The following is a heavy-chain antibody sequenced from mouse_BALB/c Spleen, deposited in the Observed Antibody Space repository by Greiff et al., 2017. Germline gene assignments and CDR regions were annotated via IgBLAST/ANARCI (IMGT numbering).Heavy chain of an antibody. J-gene: IGHJ4*01. V-gene: IGHV3-2*02. Sequence: DVKLQESGPGLVKPSQSLSLTCTVTGYSITSDYAWNWIRQFPGNKLEWMGYISYSGSTSYNPSLKSRISITRDTSKNQFFLQLNSVTTEDTATYYCAKVFRQLGPYYAMDYWGQGTSVTVSS. CDR1: GYSITSDYA. CDR2: ISYSGST. D-gene: IGHD3-2*01. CDR3: AKVFRQLGPYYAMDY.